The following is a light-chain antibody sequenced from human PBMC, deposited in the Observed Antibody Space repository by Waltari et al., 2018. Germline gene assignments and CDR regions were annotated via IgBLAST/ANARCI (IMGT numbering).Light chain of an antibody. CDR2: GAS. Sequence: EIVMTQSPATLSVSPGDRATLSCRASESITTNFIAWYQQKPGQAPRLLIHGASIRATGISDFFSGSGSGTDFTLTISRLEPEDFAVYYCQHYGRSAITFGQGTRLDIK. CDR3: QHYGRSAIT. J-gene: IGKJ5*01. V-gene: IGKV3-20*01. CDR1: ESITTNF.